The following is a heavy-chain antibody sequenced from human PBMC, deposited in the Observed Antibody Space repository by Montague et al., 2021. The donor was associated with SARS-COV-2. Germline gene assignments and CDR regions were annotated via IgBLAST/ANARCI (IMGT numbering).Heavy chain of an antibody. CDR1: GYSINSNYY. CDR2: IFYNGYT. V-gene: IGHV4-38-2*02. Sequence: SETLSLTCTVSGYSINSNYYWGWIRQPPGKGLEWIGYIFYNGYTKYNPSLESRVTLSVDTPGNQFFLSLRSVTASDTATYFCARHSVSEDGTFFRSYFDPWGQGAQVIVSS. CDR3: ARHSVSEDGTFFRSYFDP. D-gene: IGHD1-1*01. J-gene: IGHJ5*02.